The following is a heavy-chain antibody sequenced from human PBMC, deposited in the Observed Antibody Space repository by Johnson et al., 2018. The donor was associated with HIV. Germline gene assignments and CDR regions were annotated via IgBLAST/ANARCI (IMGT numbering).Heavy chain of an antibody. D-gene: IGHD6-19*01. CDR1: GFTFSNYG. CDR3: ARDQSNGWNRGAFDI. Sequence: QVQLVESGGGVVQPGGSLRLSCAASGFTFSNYGMHWVRQAPGKGLEWVAFIRYDGSNKYYADSVKGRFTISRDNSKNTLYLQMNSLRAEDTAVYYCARDQSNGWNRGAFDIWGQGTVVTVSS. J-gene: IGHJ3*02. CDR2: IRYDGSNK. V-gene: IGHV3-30*02.